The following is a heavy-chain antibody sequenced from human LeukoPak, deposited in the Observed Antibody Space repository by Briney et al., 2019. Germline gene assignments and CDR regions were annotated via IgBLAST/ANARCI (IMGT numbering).Heavy chain of an antibody. CDR3: ARAGTTPAAIEGDAFDI. V-gene: IGHV4-61*02. D-gene: IGHD2-2*02. Sequence: PSQTLSLTCTVSGGSISSGSYYWSWIRQPAGKGLEWIGRIYTSGSTNYNPSLKSRVNISVDTSKNQFSLKLRSVTAADTAVYYCARAGTTPAAIEGDAFDIWGQGTMVTVSS. J-gene: IGHJ3*02. CDR2: IYTSGST. CDR1: GGSISSGSYY.